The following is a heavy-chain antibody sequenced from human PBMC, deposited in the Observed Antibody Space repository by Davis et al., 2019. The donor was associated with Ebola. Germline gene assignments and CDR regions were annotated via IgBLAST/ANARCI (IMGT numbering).Heavy chain of an antibody. CDR1: GYTFTSYY. J-gene: IGHJ6*02. CDR2: INPSGGST. Sequence: ASVKVSCKASGYTFTSYYMHWVRQAPAKGLEWMGIINPSGGSTSNAQNFQGRVTMTRDTATSTVYMELSSLRSEDTAVYLCASGYCSSTSCSQTRNGYYYYGMDVWGQGTTVTVSS. V-gene: IGHV1-46*01. CDR3: ASGYCSSTSCSQTRNGYYYYGMDV. D-gene: IGHD2-2*01.